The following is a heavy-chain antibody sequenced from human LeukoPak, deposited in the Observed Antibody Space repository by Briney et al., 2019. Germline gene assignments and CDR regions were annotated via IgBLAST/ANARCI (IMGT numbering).Heavy chain of an antibody. CDR2: IKQDGSEK. Sequence: PGGSLRLSCAASGFTFSSYWMSWVRQAPGKGLEWVANIKQDGSEKYYVDSVKGRFTISRDNAKNSLYLQMNSLRAEDTAVYYCAREYSSSWYSVDYWGQGTLVTVSS. CDR3: AREYSSSWYSVDY. V-gene: IGHV3-7*01. J-gene: IGHJ4*02. D-gene: IGHD6-13*01. CDR1: GFTFSSYW.